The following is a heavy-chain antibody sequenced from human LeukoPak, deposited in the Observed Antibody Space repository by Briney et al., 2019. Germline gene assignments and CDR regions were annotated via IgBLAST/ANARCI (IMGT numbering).Heavy chain of an antibody. CDR1: GFSLTSNGVG. J-gene: IGHJ4*02. Sequence: SGPTLVNPTQTLTLTCSFSGFSLTSNGVGVGWIRQPPGKALEWLALIYWDDDKRYSPSLRSRLTITRDSSKNQVVLTMTNMDPVDTATYYCALLLVRGFTDHWGQGTLVTVSS. CDR2: IYWDDDK. D-gene: IGHD3-10*01. V-gene: IGHV2-5*02. CDR3: ALLLVRGFTDH.